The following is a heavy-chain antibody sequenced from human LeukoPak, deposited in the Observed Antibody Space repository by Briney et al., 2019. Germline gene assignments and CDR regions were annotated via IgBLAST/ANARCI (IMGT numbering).Heavy chain of an antibody. CDR1: GASIGSSSFY. CDR3: TKIDYSPYYYMDV. CDR2: IYYSVHT. V-gene: IGHV4-39*07. D-gene: IGHD4-11*01. Sequence: SETLSLTCTVSGASIGSSSFYWGWIRQPPGKGLEWIGTIYYSVHTYYNPSLKSRVTISVDRSKNQFSLRLSSVTAADTAVYYCTKIDYSPYYYMDVWGKGTTVTVSS. J-gene: IGHJ6*03.